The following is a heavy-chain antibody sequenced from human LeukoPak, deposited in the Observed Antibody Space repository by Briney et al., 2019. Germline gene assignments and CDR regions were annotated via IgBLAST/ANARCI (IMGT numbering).Heavy chain of an antibody. Sequence: SQTLSLTCAVSGGSISSGGYSWSWVRQPPGKGLEWIGYIYHSGSTYYNPSLKSRVTISVDRSKNQFSLKLSSVTAADTAVYYCARTEIHCSGGSCYPDAFDIWGQGSMVTVSS. D-gene: IGHD2-15*01. J-gene: IGHJ3*02. CDR1: GGSISSGGYS. V-gene: IGHV4-30-2*01. CDR2: IYHSGST. CDR3: ARTEIHCSGGSCYPDAFDI.